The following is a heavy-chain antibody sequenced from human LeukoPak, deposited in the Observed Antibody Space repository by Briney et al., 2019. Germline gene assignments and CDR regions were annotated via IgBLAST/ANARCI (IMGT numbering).Heavy chain of an antibody. Sequence: PGGSLRLSCAASGFTFSSYSMNWVRQAPGKGLEWVANIKKDGSDKNYVDSVKGRFTISRDNAKNSLFLQMNSLRAEDTAVYYCARGGGNDYDTSGYYYLAAYWGQGTLVTVSS. D-gene: IGHD3-22*01. CDR1: GFTFSSYS. J-gene: IGHJ4*02. V-gene: IGHV3-7*01. CDR3: ARGGGNDYDTSGYYYLAAY. CDR2: IKKDGSDK.